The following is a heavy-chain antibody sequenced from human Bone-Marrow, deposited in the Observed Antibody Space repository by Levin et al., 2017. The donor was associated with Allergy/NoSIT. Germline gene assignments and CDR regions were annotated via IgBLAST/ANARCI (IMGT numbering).Heavy chain of an antibody. CDR2: IGTAGDT. CDR3: ARYNYEYNALDI. V-gene: IGHV3-13*01. Sequence: GGSLRLSCAASGFTFRTHDMHWVRQGTGKGLEWVSTIGTAGDTYYPDSVRGRFTISRENAKNSLYLQMNGLSAGDPAVYYCARYNYEYNALDIWGQGTMVTVSS. D-gene: IGHD5-18*01. CDR1: GFTFRTHD. J-gene: IGHJ3*02.